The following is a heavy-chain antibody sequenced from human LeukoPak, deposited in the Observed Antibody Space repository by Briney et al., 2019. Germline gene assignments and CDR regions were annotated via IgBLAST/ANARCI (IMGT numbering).Heavy chain of an antibody. D-gene: IGHD3-3*01. J-gene: IGHJ6*02. CDR2: INHSGST. CDR3: ARIYDFYSLDV. Sequence: PSETLSLTCAVYGGSFSGYYWSWIRQPPGKGLEWIGEINHSGSTNYNPSLKSRVTISVDTSKNQFSLKLSSVTAADTAVYYCARIYDFYSLDVWGQGTTVTVSS. V-gene: IGHV4-34*01. CDR1: GGSFSGYY.